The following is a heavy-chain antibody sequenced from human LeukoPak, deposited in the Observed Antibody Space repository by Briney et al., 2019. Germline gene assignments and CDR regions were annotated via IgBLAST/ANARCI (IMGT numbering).Heavy chain of an antibody. V-gene: IGHV3-7*01. Sequence: PGGSLRLSCVASGFTFSRSWMDWVRQAPGKGLEWVANIKEDGSQTYYVDSAKGRFTISGDNAKNSLYLQMDSLRVEDTAIYYCAKSLDYWGRGTLVTVSS. CDR3: AKSLDY. CDR2: IKEDGSQT. J-gene: IGHJ4*02. CDR1: GFTFSRSW.